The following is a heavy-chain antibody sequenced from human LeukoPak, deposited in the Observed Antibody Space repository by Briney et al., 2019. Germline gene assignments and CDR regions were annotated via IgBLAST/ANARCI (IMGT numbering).Heavy chain of an antibody. J-gene: IGHJ4*02. V-gene: IGHV3-74*01. CDR2: INSDGSST. CDR3: AKGGGSPLDY. CDR1: GFTFSTHW. Sequence: PGGSLRLSCAASGFTFSTHWMHWVRQAPGKGLVWVSRINSDGSSTSYADSVKGRFTISRDNAKNTLYLQMNSLRDEDTAVYYCAKGGGSPLDYWGQGTLVTVSS. D-gene: IGHD1-26*01.